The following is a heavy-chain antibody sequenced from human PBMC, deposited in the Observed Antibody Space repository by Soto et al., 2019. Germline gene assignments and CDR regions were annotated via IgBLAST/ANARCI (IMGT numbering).Heavy chain of an antibody. CDR2: IHYRGTT. CDR3: ARVRASFGLDV. Sequence: TLYLTCNVSGGAITGAYTWNWIRQHPGKGLEWIGSIHYRGTTDYNPSLKSRSTISRDRSKNQFALKLSSVTAADTDVYYCARVRASFGLDVWGQGTTVT. CDR1: GGAITGAYT. V-gene: IGHV4-31*03. J-gene: IGHJ6*02.